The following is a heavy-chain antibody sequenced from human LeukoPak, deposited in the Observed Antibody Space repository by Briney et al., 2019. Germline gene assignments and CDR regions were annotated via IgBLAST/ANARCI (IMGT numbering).Heavy chain of an antibody. J-gene: IGHJ5*02. CDR2: INPSGGSR. D-gene: IGHD2-2*01. CDR3: ARGRRIFCSSTSCYSRGWFDP. Sequence: ASVKVSCKASGYTFTSYYMHWVRQAPGHGLEWMGIINPSGGSRSYAQKFQGRVTMTRDTSTITVYMELSSLRSEDTAVYYCARGRRIFCSSTSCYSRGWFDPWGQGTLVTVSS. CDR1: GYTFTSYY. V-gene: IGHV1-46*01.